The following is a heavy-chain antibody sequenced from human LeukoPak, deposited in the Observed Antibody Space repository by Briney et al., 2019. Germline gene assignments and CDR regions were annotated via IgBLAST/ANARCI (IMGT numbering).Heavy chain of an antibody. J-gene: IGHJ2*01. CDR1: GGSLTSDNYF. CDR3: ARQGVVPNKAGWYFDL. V-gene: IGHV4-39*01. CDR2: FYHSGTI. Sequence: PSETLSLTCLVSGGSLTSDNYFWGWIRQPPEKGLEWLGGFYHSGTIFYSPSLGSRVAISIDTSKNQFSLRLLSVTAADTAVFYCARQGVVPNKAGWYFDLWGRGTLVTVSS. D-gene: IGHD3-10*01.